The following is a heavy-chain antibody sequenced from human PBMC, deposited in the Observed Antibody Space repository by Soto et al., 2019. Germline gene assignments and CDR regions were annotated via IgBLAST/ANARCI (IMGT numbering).Heavy chain of an antibody. Sequence: SSETLSLTCTVYGGSFSGYYWNWIRQPPGKGLEWIAEIIHTGSTNYNPSLKSRVTISLDTSKNQFSLSLSSVTAADTAVYYCARGVIPDFRRHMDVWGKGTSVTVSS. D-gene: IGHD2-2*02. CDR3: ARGVIPDFRRHMDV. J-gene: IGHJ6*03. CDR1: GGSFSGYY. CDR2: IIHTGST. V-gene: IGHV4-34*01.